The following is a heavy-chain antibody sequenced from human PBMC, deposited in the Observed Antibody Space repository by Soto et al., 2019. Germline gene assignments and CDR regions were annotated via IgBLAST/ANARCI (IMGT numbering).Heavy chain of an antibody. V-gene: IGHV1-18*04. CDR1: GYTFTSYG. CDR2: ISAYNGNT. D-gene: IGHD3-9*01. Sequence: QVQLVQSGAEVKKPGASVKVSCKASGYTFTSYGISWVRQAPGQGLEWMGWISAYNGNTNYAQKLQGRVTMTTDTATRTAYMERRNLRSDDTAVYSCARAQIVLRYFYWLLSWPFDYWGQGTLVTVSS. J-gene: IGHJ4*02. CDR3: ARAQIVLRYFYWLLSWPFDY.